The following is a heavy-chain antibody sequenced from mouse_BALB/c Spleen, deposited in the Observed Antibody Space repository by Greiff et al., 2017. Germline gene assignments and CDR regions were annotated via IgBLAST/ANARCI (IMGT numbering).Heavy chain of an antibody. CDR1: GYTFTDYW. CDR2: IDTSDSYT. J-gene: IGHJ2*01. D-gene: IGHD4-1*01. Sequence: VQLQESGAELVMPGASVKMSCKASGYTFTDYWMHWVKQRPGQGLEWIGAIDTSDSYTSYNQKFKGKATLTVDESSSTAYMQLSSLTSEDSAVYYCARGNWDRYFDYWGQGTTLTVSS. V-gene: IGHV1-69*01. CDR3: ARGNWDRYFDY.